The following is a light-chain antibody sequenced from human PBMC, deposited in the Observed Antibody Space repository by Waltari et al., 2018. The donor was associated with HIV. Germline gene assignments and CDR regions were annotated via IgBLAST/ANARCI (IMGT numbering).Light chain of an antibody. J-gene: IGLJ3*02. V-gene: IGLV2-8*01. CDR2: ELT. CDR3: SSSAGGDTLV. CDR1: SSDVGSSNY. Sequence: QSALTQPPSASGSPGQSVTIPCTGTSSDVGSSNYVAWYQQYPGKDPTLLIYELTKRPSGVPDRFSGSKSGNTASLTVSGLQAEDEADYYCSSSAGGDTLVFGGGTKLTVL.